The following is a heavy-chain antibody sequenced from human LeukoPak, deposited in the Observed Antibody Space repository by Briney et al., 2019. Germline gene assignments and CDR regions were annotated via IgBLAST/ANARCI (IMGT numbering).Heavy chain of an antibody. V-gene: IGHV3-7*01. Sequence: GGSLRLSCAASGFSFSSYWMSWVREAPGKGLEWVANIKEDESEKNYVDSVKGRISISRDNAKNSLYLQMNSLRAEDTAVYYCARDLGYSSFDYWGQGTLVTVSS. CDR2: IKEDESEK. J-gene: IGHJ4*02. CDR1: GFSFSSYW. D-gene: IGHD6-13*01. CDR3: ARDLGYSSFDY.